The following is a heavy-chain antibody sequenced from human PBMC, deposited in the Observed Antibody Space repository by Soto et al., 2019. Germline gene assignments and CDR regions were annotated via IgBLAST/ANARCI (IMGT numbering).Heavy chain of an antibody. CDR2: ISYDGSNK. CDR3: AKDSERKQWLETSDYYYGMDV. CDR1: GFTFSSYG. J-gene: IGHJ6*02. Sequence: GGSLRLSCAASGFTFSSYGMHWVRQAPGKGLEWVAVISYDGSNKYYADSVKGRFTISRDNSKNTLYLQMNSLRAEDTAVYYCAKDSERKQWLETSDYYYGMDVWGQGTTVTVSS. D-gene: IGHD6-19*01. V-gene: IGHV3-30*18.